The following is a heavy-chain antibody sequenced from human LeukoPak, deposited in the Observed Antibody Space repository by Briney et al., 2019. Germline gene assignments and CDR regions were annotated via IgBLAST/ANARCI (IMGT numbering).Heavy chain of an antibody. J-gene: IGHJ4*02. CDR1: GFTFSSYA. V-gene: IGHV3-30-3*01. CDR2: ISYDGSNK. CDR3: ARVSAGIAAAGPLGY. Sequence: PGGSLRLSCAASGFTFSSYAMHWVRQAPGKGLEWVPVISYDGSNKYYADSVKGRFTISRDNSKNTLYLQMNSLRAEDTAVYYCARVSAGIAAAGPLGYWGQGTLVTVSS. D-gene: IGHD6-13*01.